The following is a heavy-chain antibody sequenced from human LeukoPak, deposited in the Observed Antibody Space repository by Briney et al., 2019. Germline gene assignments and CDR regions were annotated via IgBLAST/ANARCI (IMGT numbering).Heavy chain of an antibody. D-gene: IGHD2-15*01. CDR2: IYYSGST. Sequence: SETLSPSCAVSGGSFSGYYWSWIRQPPGKGLEWIGYIYYSGSTNYNPSLKSRVTISVDTSKNQFSLKLSSVTAADTAVYYCARQRTGGDWFDPWGQGTLVTVSS. J-gene: IGHJ5*02. CDR1: GGSFSGYY. V-gene: IGHV4-59*08. CDR3: ARQRTGGDWFDP.